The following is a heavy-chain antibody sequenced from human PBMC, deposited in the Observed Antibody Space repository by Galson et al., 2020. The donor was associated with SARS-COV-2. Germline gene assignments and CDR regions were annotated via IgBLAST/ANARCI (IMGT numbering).Heavy chain of an antibody. CDR3: ARLHYGEYAPEAFDI. CDR1: GTTISSGSYS. CDR2: ISHSGGT. V-gene: IGHV4-30-2*01. D-gene: IGHD4-17*01. J-gene: IGHJ3*02. Sequence: SETLSLTCAVSGTTISSGSYSWNWIRQPPGKGLEWIGYISHSGGTYYNPSLKSRVTISGDRSKNQFSLRLSSVTAADTAVYYCARLHYGEYAPEAFDIWGPGTRVTVAS.